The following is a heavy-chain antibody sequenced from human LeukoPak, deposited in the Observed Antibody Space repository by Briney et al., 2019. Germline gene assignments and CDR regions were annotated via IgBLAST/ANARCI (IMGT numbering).Heavy chain of an antibody. CDR3: ARGGNAATY. J-gene: IGHJ4*02. V-gene: IGHV3-30-3*01. CDR1: GFTFSSYA. D-gene: IGHD3-10*01. CDR2: ISYDGSNK. Sequence: GGFLRLSCAASGFTFSSYAMHWVRQAPGKGLEWVAVISYDGSNKYYADSVKGRFTISRDNSKNTLYLQMNSLRAEDTAVYYCARGGNAATYWGQGTLVTVSS.